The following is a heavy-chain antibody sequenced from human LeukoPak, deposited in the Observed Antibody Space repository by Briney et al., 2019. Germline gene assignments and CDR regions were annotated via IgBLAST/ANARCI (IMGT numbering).Heavy chain of an antibody. D-gene: IGHD2-2*01. V-gene: IGHV3-48*01. CDR2: ISSSSSTI. CDR3: AREEGPYVVSSTYFDY. J-gene: IGHJ4*02. CDR1: GFTFSSYS. Sequence: GGSLRLSCAASGFTFSSYSMNWVRQAPGKGLEWVSYISSSSSTIYYADSVKGRFTISRDNSKNTLYLQMNSLRAEDTAVYYCAREEGPYVVSSTYFDYWGQGTVVTVSS.